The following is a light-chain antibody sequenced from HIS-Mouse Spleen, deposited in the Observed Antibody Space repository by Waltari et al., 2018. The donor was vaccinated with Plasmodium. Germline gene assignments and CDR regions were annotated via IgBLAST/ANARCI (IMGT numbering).Light chain of an antibody. CDR2: GAS. CDR3: QQYNNWSFT. J-gene: IGKJ3*01. V-gene: IGKV3-15*01. Sequence: EIVMTQSPATLSVSPGDRATLSRRARQSVSSNLAWYQQKPGQAPSLLIYGASTRATGIPARFSGSGSGTEFTLTISSLQSEDFAVYYCQQYNNWSFTFGPGTKVDIK. CDR1: QSVSSN.